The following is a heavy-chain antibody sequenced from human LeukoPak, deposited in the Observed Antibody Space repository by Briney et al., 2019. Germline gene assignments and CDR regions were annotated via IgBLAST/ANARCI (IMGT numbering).Heavy chain of an antibody. Sequence: PSETLSLTCAVSGGSISSSNWWSWVRQPPGKGLEWIGEIYHSGSTNYNPSLKSRVTISVDKSKNQFSLKLSSVTAADTAVYYCARDSVGSGSYYFDYWGQGTLVTVSS. CDR3: ARDSVGSGSYYFDY. J-gene: IGHJ4*02. CDR1: GGSISSSNW. D-gene: IGHD3-10*01. V-gene: IGHV4-4*02. CDR2: IYHSGST.